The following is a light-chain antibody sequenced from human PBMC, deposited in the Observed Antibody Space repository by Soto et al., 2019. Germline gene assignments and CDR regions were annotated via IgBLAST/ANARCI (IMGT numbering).Light chain of an antibody. V-gene: IGKV3-15*01. CDR1: QSVSSN. CDR3: QQYHNWPPVT. Sequence: EIVMTQSPATLSVSPGESATLSCTASQSVSSNLAWYQHKPGQAPRLLLYTASTRATGIPARFSGSGSETEFTLTISGLQYEDVAVYYCQQYHNWPPVTFGQGTKLEIK. J-gene: IGKJ2*01. CDR2: TAS.